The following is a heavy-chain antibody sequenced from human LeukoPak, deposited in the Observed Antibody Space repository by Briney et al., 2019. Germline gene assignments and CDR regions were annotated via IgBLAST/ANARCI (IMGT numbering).Heavy chain of an antibody. CDR3: ARDHTPGGSSWYG. CDR1: GFTFSSYS. D-gene: IGHD6-13*01. Sequence: PGGSLSLSCAASGFTFSSYSMNWVRQAPGKGLEWVSYISSRSSTIYYADSVKGRFTISRDNARNSLYLQMNSLRAEDTAVYYCARDHTPGGSSWYGWGQGTLVTVSS. V-gene: IGHV3-48*01. J-gene: IGHJ4*02. CDR2: ISSRSSTI.